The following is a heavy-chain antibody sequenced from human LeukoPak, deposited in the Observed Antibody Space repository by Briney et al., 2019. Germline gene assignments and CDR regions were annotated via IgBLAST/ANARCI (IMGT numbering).Heavy chain of an antibody. CDR3: AKKQGSCSSTSCSYFDY. CDR1: GFTFSSYA. CDR2: ISGSGGGT. J-gene: IGHJ4*02. D-gene: IGHD2-2*01. V-gene: IGHV3-23*01. Sequence: PGGSLRLSCAASGFTFSSYAMSWVRQAPGKGLEWVSAISGSGGGTYYADSVKGRFTISRDNSKNTLYLQMNSLRAEDTAVYYCAKKQGSCSSTSCSYFDYWGQGTLVTVSS.